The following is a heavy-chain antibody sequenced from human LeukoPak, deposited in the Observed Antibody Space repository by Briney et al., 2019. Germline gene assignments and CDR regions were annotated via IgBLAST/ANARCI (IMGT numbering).Heavy chain of an antibody. J-gene: IGHJ3*02. V-gene: IGHV3-23*01. CDR1: RFTFSSYA. D-gene: IGHD3-9*01. CDR2: ISGSGGST. Sequence: GGSLRLPCAASRFTFSSYAMSWVRQAPEKGLEWVSAISGSGGSTYYADSVKGRFTISRDNSKNTLYLQMNSLRAEDTAVYYCAKREIDILTGYFLRAGAFDIWGQGTMDTVSS. CDR3: AKREIDILTGYFLRAGAFDI.